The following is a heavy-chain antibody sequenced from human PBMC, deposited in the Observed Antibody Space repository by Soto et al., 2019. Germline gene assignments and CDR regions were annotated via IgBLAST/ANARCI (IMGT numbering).Heavy chain of an antibody. J-gene: IGHJ4*02. CDR3: ARDLHYYDSSGYYEGDY. CDR2: IIPIFGTA. D-gene: IGHD3-22*01. V-gene: IGHV1-69*01. CDR1: GGTFSSYA. Sequence: QVQLVQSGAEVKKPGSSVKVSCTASGGTFSSYAISWVRQAPGQGLEWMGGIIPIFGTANYAQKFQGRVTITADESTSTAYMELSSLRSEDTAVYYCARDLHYYDSSGYYEGDYWGQGTLVTVSS.